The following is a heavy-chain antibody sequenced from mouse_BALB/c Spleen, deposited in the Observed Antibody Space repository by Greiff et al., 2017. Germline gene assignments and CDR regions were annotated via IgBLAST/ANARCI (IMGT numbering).Heavy chain of an antibody. Sequence: EVKLVESGGGLVKPGGSLKLSCAASGFTFSDYYMYWVRQTPEKRLEWVATISDGGSYTYYPDSVKGRFTISRDNAKNNLYLQMSSLKSEDTAMYYCARGGIRYYYAMDYWGQGTSVTVSS. D-gene: IGHD2-4*01. CDR2: ISDGGSYT. CDR3: ARGGIRYYYAMDY. V-gene: IGHV5-4*02. J-gene: IGHJ4*01. CDR1: GFTFSDYY.